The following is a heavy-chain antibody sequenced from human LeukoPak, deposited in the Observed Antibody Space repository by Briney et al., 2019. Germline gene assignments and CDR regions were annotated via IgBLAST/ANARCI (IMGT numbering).Heavy chain of an antibody. Sequence: GGSLRLSCAASGFTFSSYGMHWVRQAPGKGLEWVSAISGSGGSTYYADSVKGRFTISRDNSKNTLYLQMNSLRAEDTAVYYCAKFLSVVAAVDYWGQGTLVTVSS. V-gene: IGHV3-23*01. J-gene: IGHJ4*02. CDR2: ISGSGGST. CDR1: GFTFSSYG. CDR3: AKFLSVVAAVDY. D-gene: IGHD2-15*01.